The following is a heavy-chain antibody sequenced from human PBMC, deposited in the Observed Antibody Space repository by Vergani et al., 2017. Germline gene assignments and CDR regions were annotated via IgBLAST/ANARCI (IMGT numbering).Heavy chain of an antibody. CDR1: GFTFNTYA. J-gene: IGHJ4*02. V-gene: IGHV3-23*01. Sequence: EVQLLESGGGLVQPGGSLRLSCAASGFTFNTYAMSWVRQAPGKGLEWVSSISGTGDNTFYADSVKGRFTISRDNSKNTLYLQMNSLRAEDTAVYYCAKVPPDPEYRGQGTLVTVSS. CDR3: AKVPPDPEY. CDR2: ISGTGDNT. D-gene: IGHD1-14*01.